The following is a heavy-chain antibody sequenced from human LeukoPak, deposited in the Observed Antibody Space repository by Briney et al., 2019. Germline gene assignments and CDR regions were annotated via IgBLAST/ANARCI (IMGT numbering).Heavy chain of an antibody. Sequence: SETLSLTCTVSGGSISSYYWSWIRQPPGKGLEWIGYIYYSGSTNYNTSLKSRVTISVDTSKNQFSLKLSSVTAADTAVYYCARVVGATRAFDIWGQGTMVTVSS. D-gene: IGHD1-26*01. CDR2: IYYSGST. CDR1: GGSISSYY. J-gene: IGHJ3*02. CDR3: ARVVGATRAFDI. V-gene: IGHV4-59*01.